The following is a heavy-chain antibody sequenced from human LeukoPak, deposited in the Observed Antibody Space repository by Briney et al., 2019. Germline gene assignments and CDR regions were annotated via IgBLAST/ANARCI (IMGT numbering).Heavy chain of an antibody. J-gene: IGHJ6*03. Sequence: GSLRLSCAASGFTFSSYSMNWVRQAPGKGLEWVSSISSSSSYIYYADSVKGRFTISRDNAKNSLYLQMNSLRAEDAAVYYCARDPFIPIVATIHWFYYYMDVWGKGTTVTVSS. CDR1: GFTFSSYS. CDR2: ISSSSSYI. D-gene: IGHD5-12*01. V-gene: IGHV3-21*01. CDR3: ARDPFIPIVATIHWFYYYMDV.